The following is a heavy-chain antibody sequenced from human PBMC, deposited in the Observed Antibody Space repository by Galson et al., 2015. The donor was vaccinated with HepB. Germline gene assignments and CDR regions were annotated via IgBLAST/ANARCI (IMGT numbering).Heavy chain of an antibody. Sequence: QSGAEVKKPGESLKISCKGSGYSFTSYWIGWVRQMPGKGLEWMGIIYPGDSDTRYSPSFQGQVTISADKSISTAYLQWSSLKASDTAMYYRARLRSIGGTTDAFDIWGQGTMVTVSS. CDR3: ARLRSIGGTTDAFDI. D-gene: IGHD1-26*01. CDR1: GYSFTSYW. J-gene: IGHJ3*02. V-gene: IGHV5-51*01. CDR2: IYPGDSDT.